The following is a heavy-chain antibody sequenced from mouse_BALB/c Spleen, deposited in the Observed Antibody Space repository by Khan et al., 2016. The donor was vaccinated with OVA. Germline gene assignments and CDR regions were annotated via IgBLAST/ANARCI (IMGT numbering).Heavy chain of an antibody. Sequence: EVQLQASGAELVRPGASVKISCKAFGYTFTNHHINWVKQRPGQGLDWIGYINPYNDYSSYNQKFKGKATLTVDKSPSTAYMELSSLTAEDSAAYYCARGGYNNYPFAYWGQGTLVTVSA. D-gene: IGHD2-5*01. V-gene: IGHV1S45*01. CDR3: ARGGYNNYPFAY. CDR2: INPYNDYS. J-gene: IGHJ3*01. CDR1: GYTFTNHH.